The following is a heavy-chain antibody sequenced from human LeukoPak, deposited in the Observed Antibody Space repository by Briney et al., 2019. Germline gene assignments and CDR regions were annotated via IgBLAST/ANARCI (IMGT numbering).Heavy chain of an antibody. V-gene: IGHV3-7*01. CDR2: IKQDGSEK. D-gene: IGHD3-10*01. Sequence: GGSLRLSCAASGFTFSSYWMSWVRQAPGRGLGWVAHIKQDGSEKYYVDSVKGRFTISRDNAKNSLYLQMNSLRAEDTAVYYCARVGRDERGRRGLDYWGQGTLVTVSS. CDR3: ARVGRDERGRRGLDY. J-gene: IGHJ4*02. CDR1: GFTFSSYW.